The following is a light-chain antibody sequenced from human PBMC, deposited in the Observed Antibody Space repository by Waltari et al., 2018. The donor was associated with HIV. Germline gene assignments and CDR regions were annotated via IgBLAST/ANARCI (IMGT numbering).Light chain of an antibody. CDR1: NIGNRD. J-gene: IGLJ1*01. CDR2: DDE. V-gene: IGLV3-21*02. CDR3: QVWDSGSDHV. Sequence: SYVLTQPPSISVAPGQTAKITCGGNNIGNRDVHWYQQKPGQAPILVILDDEHRHAGIPERFSGSNSDNTATLTINRVEVGDEADDYCQVWDSGSDHVFGSGTTVTVL.